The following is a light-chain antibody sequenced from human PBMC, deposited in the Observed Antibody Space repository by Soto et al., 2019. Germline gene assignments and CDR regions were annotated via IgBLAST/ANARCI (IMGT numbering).Light chain of an antibody. Sequence: QPVVTQEPSLTVSPGGTVTLTCGSSTGAVTSGHYPYWFQQKPGQAPRTLIYDTSNKHSWTPARFSGSLLGGKAALTLSGAQPEDEAEYYCLLSSGDAVIFGGGTKVTVL. CDR2: DTS. CDR1: TGAVTSGHY. J-gene: IGLJ2*01. V-gene: IGLV7-46*01. CDR3: LLSSGDAVI.